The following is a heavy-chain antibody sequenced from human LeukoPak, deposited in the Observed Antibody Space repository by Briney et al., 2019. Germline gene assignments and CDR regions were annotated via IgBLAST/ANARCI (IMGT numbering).Heavy chain of an antibody. Sequence: SETLSLTCAVYGGSFSGYYWSWIRQPPGKGLEWIGEINHSGTTNYNPSLKSRVTISVDTSKNQFSLKLSSVTAADTAVYYCVRDAGDQDAFDIWGLGTMVTVSS. D-gene: IGHD4-17*01. CDR2: INHSGTT. CDR3: VRDAGDQDAFDI. CDR1: GGSFSGYY. J-gene: IGHJ3*02. V-gene: IGHV4-34*01.